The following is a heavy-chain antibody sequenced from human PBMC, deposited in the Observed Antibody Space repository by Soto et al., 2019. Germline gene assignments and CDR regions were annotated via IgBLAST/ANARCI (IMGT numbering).Heavy chain of an antibody. CDR2: IHYSGNT. CDR3: TREFEASGDY. V-gene: IGHV4-39*01. CDR1: GGSISSSAYY. J-gene: IGHJ4*02. D-gene: IGHD6-19*01. Sequence: QLQLQESGPGLVKPSETLSLTCTVSGGSISSSAYYWAWVRQPPGKGLEWFGRIHYSGNTYYNPSLRSRVTISVDTSKNQFSLKLSCVTASDTAVYYCTREFEASGDYGGEGTLVTVSS.